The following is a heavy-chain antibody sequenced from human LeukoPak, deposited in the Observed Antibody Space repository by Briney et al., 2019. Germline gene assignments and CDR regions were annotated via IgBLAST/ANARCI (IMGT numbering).Heavy chain of an antibody. D-gene: IGHD6-13*01. J-gene: IGHJ6*02. CDR3: ARDFLRIAAARGGHYYYYGMDV. Sequence: PSETLSLTCTVSGCSISSYYWSWIRQPAGKGLEWIGRIYTSGSTNYNPSLKSRVTMSVDTSKNQFSLKLSSVTAADTAVYYCARDFLRIAAARGGHYYYYGMDVWGQGTTVTVSS. CDR1: GCSISSYY. V-gene: IGHV4-4*07. CDR2: IYTSGST.